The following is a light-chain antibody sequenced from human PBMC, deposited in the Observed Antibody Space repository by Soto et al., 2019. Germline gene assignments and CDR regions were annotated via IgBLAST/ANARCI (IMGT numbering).Light chain of an antibody. J-gene: IGKJ5*01. V-gene: IGKV1-5*01. CDR2: DAS. CDR3: QQYNSYSYT. CDR1: QSITTY. Sequence: DIQMTQSPSSLSASVGDRVTITCRASQSITTYLNWYQQKPGKAPNLLIYDASSLESGVPSRFSGSGSGTEFTLTISSLQPDDFATYYCQQYNSYSYTFGQGTRLEIK.